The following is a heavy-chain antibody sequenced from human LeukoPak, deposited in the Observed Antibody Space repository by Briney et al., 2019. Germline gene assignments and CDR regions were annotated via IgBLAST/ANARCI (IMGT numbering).Heavy chain of an antibody. Sequence: PSETLSLTCTVSGGSISSGDYYWSWIRQPPGKGLEWIGYIYYSGSTYYNPSPKSRVTISVDTSKNQFSLKLSSVTAADTAVYYCARASIAAAGTVDYWGQGTLVTVSS. J-gene: IGHJ4*02. CDR2: IYYSGST. D-gene: IGHD6-13*01. V-gene: IGHV4-30-4*01. CDR3: ARASIAAAGTVDY. CDR1: GGSISSGDYY.